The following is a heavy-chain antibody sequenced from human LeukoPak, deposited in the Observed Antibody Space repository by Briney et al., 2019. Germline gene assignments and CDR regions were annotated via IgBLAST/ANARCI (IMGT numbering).Heavy chain of an antibody. CDR2: IYYSGST. D-gene: IGHD6-19*01. J-gene: IGHJ4*02. V-gene: IGHV4-59*01. CDR1: GGSISSYY. CDR3: ARDEDSSGWNKLDY. Sequence: SETLSLTCTVSGGSISSYYWSWIRQPPGKGLEWIGYIYYSGSTNYNPSLKSRVTISLDTSKNQFSLKLSSVTAADTAVYYCARDEDSSGWNKLDYWGQGTLVTVSS.